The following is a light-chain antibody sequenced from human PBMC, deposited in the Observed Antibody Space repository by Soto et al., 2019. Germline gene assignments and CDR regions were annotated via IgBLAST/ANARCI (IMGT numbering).Light chain of an antibody. CDR3: QQYGSSPFT. Sequence: EIVLTQSPGTLSFSPGERATLSCRASQSVSSNYLAWYQQKPGQAPRLLIYGASIRATGIPDRFSGSGSGTDFTLTISRLEPEDFAVYYCQQYGSSPFTFGQGTRLEIK. V-gene: IGKV3-20*01. CDR1: QSVSSNY. J-gene: IGKJ5*01. CDR2: GAS.